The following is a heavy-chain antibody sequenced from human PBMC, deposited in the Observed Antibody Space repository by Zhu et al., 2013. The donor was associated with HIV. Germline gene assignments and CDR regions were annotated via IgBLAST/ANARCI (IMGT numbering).Heavy chain of an antibody. CDR3: ARDDGLYSNYDYYYGMDV. J-gene: IGHJ6*02. D-gene: IGHD4-4*01. CDR1: GGTFSSYA. CDR2: IIPIFGTA. V-gene: IGHV1-69*01. Sequence: QVQLVQSGAEVKKPGSSVKVSCKASGGTFSSYAISWVRQAPGQGLEWMGGIIPIFGTANYAQKFQGRVTITADESTSTAYMELSSLRSEDTAVYYCARDDGLYSNYDYYYGMDVWGQGTTGHRLL.